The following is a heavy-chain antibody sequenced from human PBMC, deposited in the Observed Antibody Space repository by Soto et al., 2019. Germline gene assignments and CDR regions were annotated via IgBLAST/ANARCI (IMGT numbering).Heavy chain of an antibody. CDR3: AIAAYCSGATCYSGYNWFDP. CDR2: FDPENDET. Sequence: SVKVSCKVSGYTLSEVSIHWVRQTPGKGLEWMGGFDPENDETSYAQKFQGRVTLTEDTSTDTAYLELSSLRSEDTAIYYCAIAAYCSGATCYSGYNWFDPWGQGTQVTVSS. V-gene: IGHV1-24*01. CDR1: GYTLSEVS. J-gene: IGHJ5*02. D-gene: IGHD2-2*01.